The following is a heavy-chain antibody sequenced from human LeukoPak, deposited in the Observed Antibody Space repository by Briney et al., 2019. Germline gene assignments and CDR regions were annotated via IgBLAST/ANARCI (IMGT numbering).Heavy chain of an antibody. CDR2: IYYSGNT. J-gene: IGHJ4*02. Sequence: SETLSLTCTVSVGSITSYYWTWIRQPPGKGLEWIGYIYYSGNTNYNPSLKSRVTISVDTSKNQFSLKLSSVTAADTAVYYCARLSHPGGSNWFFVYWRQGTLVTVSS. CDR3: ARLSHPGGSNWFFVY. D-gene: IGHD6-13*01. CDR1: VGSITSYY. V-gene: IGHV4-59*08.